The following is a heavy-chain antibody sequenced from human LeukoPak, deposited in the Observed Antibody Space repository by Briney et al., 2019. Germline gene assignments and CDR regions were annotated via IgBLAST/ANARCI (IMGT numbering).Heavy chain of an antibody. CDR2: FDPEDGKT. V-gene: IGHV1-24*01. CDR1: GYTLTELS. D-gene: IGHD6-13*01. CDR3: ATVDERYLTQQVDYNGMDV. Sequence: ASVKASCKVSGYTLTELSMHWVRQAPRKGLEWMGGFDPEDGKTIYAQNFQGRVTMTEDTSTDTAYMELNSLRYEDTAVYYCATVDERYLTQQVDYNGMDVWGQGTTVTVSS. J-gene: IGHJ6*02.